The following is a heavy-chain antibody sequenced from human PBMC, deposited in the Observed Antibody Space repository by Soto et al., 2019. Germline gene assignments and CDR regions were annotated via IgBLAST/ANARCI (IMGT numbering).Heavy chain of an antibody. CDR2: IWYDGSNK. Sequence: PGGSLRLSCAASGFTFSSYGMHWVRQAPGKGLEWVAVIWYDGSNKYYADSVKGRFTISRDNAKNSLYLQMNSLRAEDTAVYYCARMGYTYYYDSSGYSDDAFDIWGQGTMLTASS. D-gene: IGHD3-22*01. V-gene: IGHV3-33*01. J-gene: IGHJ3*02. CDR1: GFTFSSYG. CDR3: ARMGYTYYYDSSGYSDDAFDI.